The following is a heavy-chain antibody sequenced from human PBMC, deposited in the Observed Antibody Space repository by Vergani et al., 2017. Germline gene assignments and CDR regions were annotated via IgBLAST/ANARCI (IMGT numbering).Heavy chain of an antibody. D-gene: IGHD5-24*01. CDR3: ARHNDGGDGYNYDWFDP. Sequence: EVQLVQSGAEVKKPGESLRISCKGSGYSFTSYWISWVRQMPGKGLEWMGRIDPSDSYTNYSPSFQGHVTISADKSISTAYLQWSSLKASDTAMYYCARHNDGGDGYNYDWFDPWGQGTLVTVSS. V-gene: IGHV5-10-1*03. CDR2: IDPSDSYT. J-gene: IGHJ5*02. CDR1: GYSFTSYW.